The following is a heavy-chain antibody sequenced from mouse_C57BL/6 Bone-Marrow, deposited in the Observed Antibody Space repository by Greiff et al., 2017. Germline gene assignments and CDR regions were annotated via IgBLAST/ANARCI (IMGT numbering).Heavy chain of an antibody. J-gene: IGHJ3*01. Sequence: QVQLQQSGAELVRPGASVTLSCKASGYTFTDYEMHWVKQTPVPGLEWIGAIDPESGGTAYNQQFTGKAILTADKSSSTAYMELRSMTSEDSEVDGGTRGGGGYDGGWCADWGQGTLVTVSA. CDR1: GYTFTDYE. V-gene: IGHV1-15*01. CDR3: TRGGGGYDGGWCAD. CDR2: IDPESGGT. D-gene: IGHD2-14*01.